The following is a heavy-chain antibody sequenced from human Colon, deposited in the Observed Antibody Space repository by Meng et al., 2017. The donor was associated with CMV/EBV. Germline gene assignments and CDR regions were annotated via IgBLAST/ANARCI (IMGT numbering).Heavy chain of an antibody. J-gene: IGHJ6*02. CDR2: IRYDGSNK. CDR3: ARDRYRYCSSTSCYYYGMDV. D-gene: IGHD2-2*01. V-gene: IGHV3-30*02. CDR1: GFTFSSYG. Sequence: GESLKISCAASGFTFSSYGMHWVRQAPGKGLEWVAFIRYDGSNKYYADSVKGRFTISRDNAKNSLYLQMNSLRAEDTAVYYCARDRYRYCSSTSCYYYGMDVWGQGTTVTVSS.